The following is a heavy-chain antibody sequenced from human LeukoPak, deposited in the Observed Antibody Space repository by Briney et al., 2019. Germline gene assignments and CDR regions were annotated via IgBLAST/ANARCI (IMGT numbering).Heavy chain of an antibody. CDR2: IYYSGST. V-gene: IGHV4-59*12. CDR1: GGSISSYY. Sequence: SETLSLTCTVSGGSISSYYWSWIRQPPGKGLEWIGYIYYSGSTDYNPSLKSRVTISVDTSKNQFSLKLSSVTATDTAVYYRAIVVVPARIGYNWFDPWGQGTLVTVSS. J-gene: IGHJ5*02. CDR3: AIVVVPARIGYNWFDP. D-gene: IGHD2-2*01.